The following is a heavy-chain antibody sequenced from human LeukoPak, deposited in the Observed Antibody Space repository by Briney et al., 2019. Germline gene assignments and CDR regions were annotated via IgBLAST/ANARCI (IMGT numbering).Heavy chain of an antibody. V-gene: IGHV4-59*01. CDR3: AREVPDMVATVDAFDI. D-gene: IGHD5-12*01. Sequence: SETLSLTCTVSGGSISSYYWSWIRQPPGKGLEWIAYVFYSGSTNYNPSLKSRVTISVDTSKNQFSLKLSSVTATDTAVYYCAREVPDMVATVDAFDIWGQGTMVTVSS. CDR1: GGSISSYY. J-gene: IGHJ3*02. CDR2: VFYSGST.